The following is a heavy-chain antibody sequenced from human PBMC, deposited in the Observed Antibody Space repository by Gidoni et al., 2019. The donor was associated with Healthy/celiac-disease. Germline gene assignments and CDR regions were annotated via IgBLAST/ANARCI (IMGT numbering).Heavy chain of an antibody. V-gene: IGHV3-21*01. CDR1: GFTFSSYS. CDR2: ISSSSSYI. CDR3: ARGGDYYDS. J-gene: IGHJ4*02. D-gene: IGHD3-16*01. Sequence: EVQLVESGGGLVKPGGSLRLYCPAPGFTFSSYSMNWVRQAPGKGLELVSSISSSSSYIYYADSVKGRFTISRDNAKNSLYLQMNSLRAEDTAVYYCARGGDYYDSWGQGTLVTVSS.